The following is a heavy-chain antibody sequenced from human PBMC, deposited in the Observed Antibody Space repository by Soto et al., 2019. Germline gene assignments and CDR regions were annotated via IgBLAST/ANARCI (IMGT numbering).Heavy chain of an antibody. Sequence: SETLSLTCSGSCGSISSSSYFWAWLGRPPGKGLEWIGSIDFRGSIYTNTSLESRVTTSVDTAKNHFSPKLDSVTATDTALYYCSRRARERFAPWARGTIVTVSS. J-gene: IGHJ5*02. V-gene: IGHV4-39*02. CDR3: SRRARERFAP. CDR2: IDFRGSI. D-gene: IGHD1-26*01. CDR1: CGSISSSSYF.